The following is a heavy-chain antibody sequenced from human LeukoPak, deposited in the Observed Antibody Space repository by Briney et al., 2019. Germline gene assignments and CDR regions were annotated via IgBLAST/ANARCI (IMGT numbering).Heavy chain of an antibody. V-gene: IGHV3-33*01. Sequence: GGSLRLSCAASGFTFSSYGMHWVRQAPGKRLEWVAVIWYDGSNKYYADSVKGRFTISRDNSKNTLYLQMNSLRAEDTAVYYCAAAWLGELFDYCYYYGMDVWGQGTTVTVSS. J-gene: IGHJ6*02. D-gene: IGHD3-10*01. CDR3: AAAWLGELFDYCYYYGMDV. CDR2: IWYDGSNK. CDR1: GFTFSSYG.